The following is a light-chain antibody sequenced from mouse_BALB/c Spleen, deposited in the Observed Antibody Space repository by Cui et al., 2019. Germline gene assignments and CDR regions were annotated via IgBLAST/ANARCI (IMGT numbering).Light chain of an antibody. CDR3: QNDHSYPWT. CDR1: QSLLNSGNQKNY. Sequence: DIVMTQSPSSLSVSAGEKVTMSCKSSQSLLNSGNQKNYLAWYQQKPGQPPKLLIYGASTRESGVPDRFKGSGSGTDFTLTISSVQAEDLAVYYCQNDHSYPWTFGGGTKLEIK. V-gene: IGKV8-28*01. J-gene: IGKJ1*01. CDR2: GAS.